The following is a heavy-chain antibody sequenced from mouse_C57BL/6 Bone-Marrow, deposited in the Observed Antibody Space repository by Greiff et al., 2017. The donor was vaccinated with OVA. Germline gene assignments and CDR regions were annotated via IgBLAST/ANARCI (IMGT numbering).Heavy chain of an antibody. J-gene: IGHJ3*01. CDR1: GYTFTDSY. CDR3: ARREGFPWFAY. Sequence: VQLQQSGPELVKPGASVKISCKASGYTFTDSYMNWVKQSHGKSLEWIGDINPNNGGTSYNQKLKGKATLTVDKSSSTAYMELRSLTSEDSAVYYCARREGFPWFAYWGQGTLVTVSA. V-gene: IGHV1-26*01. CDR2: INPNNGGT.